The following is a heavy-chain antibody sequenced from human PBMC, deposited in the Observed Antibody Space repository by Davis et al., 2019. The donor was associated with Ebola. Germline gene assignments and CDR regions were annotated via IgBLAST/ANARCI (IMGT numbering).Heavy chain of an antibody. CDR2: ISSSSSYI. J-gene: IGHJ4*02. CDR1: GFTFSSYS. Sequence: GGSLRLSCAASGFTFSSYSMNWVRQAPGKGLEWVSSISSSSSYIYYADSVKGRFTISRDNAKNSLYLQMNSLRAGDTAVYYCARSVPAAALALDYWGQGTLVTVSS. D-gene: IGHD2-2*01. V-gene: IGHV3-21*01. CDR3: ARSVPAAALALDY.